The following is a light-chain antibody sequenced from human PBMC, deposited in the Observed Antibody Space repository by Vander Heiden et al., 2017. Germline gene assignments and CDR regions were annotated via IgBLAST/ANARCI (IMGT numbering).Light chain of an antibody. V-gene: IGKV1-33*01. CDR3: QQYDNLPYT. J-gene: IGKJ2*01. Sequence: DIKIPQSPSSLSASVGDRVTITCQASQDISKYLNWYQQKPVKAPKLLIYDASNLETGVPSRFSGSGSGTDFTITISILHPEDIATYYCQQYDNLPYTFGQGTKLEIK. CDR1: QDISKY. CDR2: DAS.